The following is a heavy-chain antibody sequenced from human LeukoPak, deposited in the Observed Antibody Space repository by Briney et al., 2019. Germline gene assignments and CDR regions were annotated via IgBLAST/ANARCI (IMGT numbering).Heavy chain of an antibody. Sequence: PSETLSLTCTVSGGSISGCYWSWIRQTPGKGLEWIGYIYSSGSTNYNPSLKSRVTISVDTSKNQFSLRLISVTAADTAVYFCARSGYTRGWYDYWGQGTLVTVSS. CDR2: IYSSGST. CDR3: ARSGYTRGWYDY. J-gene: IGHJ4*02. D-gene: IGHD6-19*01. V-gene: IGHV4-59*01. CDR1: GGSISGCY.